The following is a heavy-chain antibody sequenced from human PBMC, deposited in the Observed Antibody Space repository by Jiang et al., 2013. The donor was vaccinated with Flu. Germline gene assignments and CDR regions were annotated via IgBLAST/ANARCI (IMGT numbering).Heavy chain of an antibody. J-gene: IGHJ4*01. D-gene: IGHD3-22*01. Sequence: VQLVESGGGLVQPGGSLRLSCAASGVTFSNFAMNWVRQAPGKGLEWVSAITGSGASTFYADSVKGRFTISRDNSKNTLYLQMNSLRAEDTAVYYCAKEEYYDSSGSYSDYFDY. V-gene: IGHV3-23*04. CDR3: AKEEYYDSSGSYSDYFDY. CDR1: GVTFSNFA. CDR2: ITGSGAST.